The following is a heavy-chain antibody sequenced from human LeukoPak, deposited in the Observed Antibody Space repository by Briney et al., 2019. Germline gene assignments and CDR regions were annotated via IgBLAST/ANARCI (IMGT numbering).Heavy chain of an antibody. J-gene: IGHJ5*02. Sequence: GGSLRLSCAASGFTLSSYSMNWVRQAPGKGLEWVSSISSSSSYIYYADSVKGRFTISRDNAKNTLYLQMNSLRAEDTAVYYCARDVYYNWFDPWGQGTLVTVSS. D-gene: IGHD2-8*01. V-gene: IGHV3-21*01. CDR1: GFTLSSYS. CDR3: ARDVYYNWFDP. CDR2: ISSSSSYI.